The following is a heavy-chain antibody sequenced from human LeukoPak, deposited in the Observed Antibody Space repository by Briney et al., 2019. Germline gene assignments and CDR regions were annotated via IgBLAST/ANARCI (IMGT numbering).Heavy chain of an antibody. CDR3: AKGASRYCSGGSCSGWFDP. Sequence: GGSLRLSCAASGFTFSSYAMSWVRQAPGKGLEWVSAMSGSGGSTYYADSVKGRFTISRDNSKNTLYLQMNSLRAEDTAVYYCAKGASRYCSGGSCSGWFDPWGQGTLVTVSS. J-gene: IGHJ5*02. D-gene: IGHD2-15*01. CDR2: MSGSGGST. CDR1: GFTFSSYA. V-gene: IGHV3-23*01.